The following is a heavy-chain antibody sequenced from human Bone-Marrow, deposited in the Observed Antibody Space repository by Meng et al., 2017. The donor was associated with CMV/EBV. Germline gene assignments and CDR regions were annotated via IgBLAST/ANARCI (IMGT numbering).Heavy chain of an antibody. Sequence: GESLKISCAASGFTFSSYAMHRVRQAPGKGLEWVAFIRYDGSNKYYADSVKGRFTISRDNSKNTLYLQMNSLRAEDTAVYYCAKELGYCSSTSCYWEYYYYYYGMAVWGQGTTVNVYS. J-gene: IGHJ6*02. D-gene: IGHD2-2*01. CDR1: GFTFSSYA. V-gene: IGHV3-30*02. CDR3: AKELGYCSSTSCYWEYYYYYYGMAV. CDR2: IRYDGSNK.